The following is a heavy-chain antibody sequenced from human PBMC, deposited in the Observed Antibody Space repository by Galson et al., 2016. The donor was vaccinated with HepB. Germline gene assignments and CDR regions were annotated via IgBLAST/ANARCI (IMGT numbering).Heavy chain of an antibody. Sequence: SETLSLTCTVSGGSISTSDYYWGWIRQPPGKGLEWIDSIYYTGSTYYNPSLKSRVTISVDTSKNHFSLKLSSVTAADTAVYYCARHTYYDNSGNQLANAFDIWGQGTMVTVSS. CDR1: GGSISTSDYY. CDR2: IYYTGST. J-gene: IGHJ3*02. CDR3: ARHTYYDNSGNQLANAFDI. V-gene: IGHV4-39*01. D-gene: IGHD3-22*01.